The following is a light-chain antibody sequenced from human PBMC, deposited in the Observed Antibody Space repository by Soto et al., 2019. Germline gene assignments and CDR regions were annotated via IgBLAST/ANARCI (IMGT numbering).Light chain of an antibody. CDR3: QSYDSSLSGSV. CDR2: GNS. Sequence: QSVLTQPPSVSGAPGQRVTISCTGSSSNIGADDDVHWYQQLPGTAPKLLIYGNSIRPSGVPDRFSGSKSGTSASLAITGLQAADEADYSCQSYDSSLSGSVFGGGTKLTVL. V-gene: IGLV1-40*01. J-gene: IGLJ3*02. CDR1: SSNIGADDD.